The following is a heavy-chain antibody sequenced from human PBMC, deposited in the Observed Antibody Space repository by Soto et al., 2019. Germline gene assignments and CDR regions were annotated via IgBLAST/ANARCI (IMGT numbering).Heavy chain of an antibody. CDR2: IIPKLGSA. Sequence: ASVKVSCKASGGGNLRDYRTTWVRRAPGQGLEWMGGIIPKLGSANYAQKFQGRVTITADESTNSVYMELRSLRSDDTAVYYCARGGERYNFGALYRGQGTPVTVSS. D-gene: IGHD5-12*01. CDR3: ARGGERYNFGALY. V-gene: IGHV1-69*13. CDR1: GGGNLRDYR. J-gene: IGHJ4*02.